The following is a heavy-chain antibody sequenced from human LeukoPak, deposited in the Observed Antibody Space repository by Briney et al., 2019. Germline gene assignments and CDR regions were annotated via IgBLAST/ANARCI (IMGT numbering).Heavy chain of an antibody. CDR1: GGSISSSSYY. D-gene: IGHD4-23*01. CDR2: IYYSGNT. Sequence: PSETLSLTCTVSGGSISSSSYYWGWVRQPPGKGLEWIGSIYYSGNTYYNPSLKSRVTISVDTSKNQFSLKLSSVTAADTAVFYCARDIGGGNSFYWGQGTLVTVSS. V-gene: IGHV4-39*02. CDR3: ARDIGGGNSFY. J-gene: IGHJ4*02.